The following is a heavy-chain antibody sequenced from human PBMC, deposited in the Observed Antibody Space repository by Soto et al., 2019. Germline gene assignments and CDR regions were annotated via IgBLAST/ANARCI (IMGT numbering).Heavy chain of an antibody. D-gene: IGHD5-18*01. V-gene: IGHV1-3*01. CDR1: GYTFTNNV. Sequence: ASVKVSCKTSGYTFTNNVIHWVRQAPGQRLEWIGWVNAGNDNTKWSREFQGRLTLTKDTSATTAYMELSSLTPEDTAIYFCAREVPYGYSRYDYWGEGTLVTVSS. CDR3: AREVPYGYSRYDY. CDR2: VNAGNDNT. J-gene: IGHJ4*02.